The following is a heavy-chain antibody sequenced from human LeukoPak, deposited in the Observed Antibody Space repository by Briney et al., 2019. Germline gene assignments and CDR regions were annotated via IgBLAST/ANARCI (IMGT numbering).Heavy chain of an antibody. CDR1: GGSFSGYY. J-gene: IGHJ4*02. CDR3: ARLYCSSTSCHIDY. CDR2: INHSGST. V-gene: IGHV4-34*01. D-gene: IGHD2-2*02. Sequence: PSGTLSLTCAVYGGSFSGYYWSWIRQPPGKGLEWIGEINHSGSTNYNPSLKSRVTISGDTSKNQFSLKLSSVTAADTAVYYCARLYCSSTSCHIDYWGQGTLVTVSS.